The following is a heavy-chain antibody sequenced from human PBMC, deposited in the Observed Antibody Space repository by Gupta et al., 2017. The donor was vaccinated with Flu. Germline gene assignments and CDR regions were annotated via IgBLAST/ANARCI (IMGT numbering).Heavy chain of an antibody. D-gene: IGHD2-15*01. J-gene: IGHJ5*02. CDR2: IYPSGST. V-gene: IGHV4-61*02. CDR3: VRAGDVVVVAASWFDA. CDR1: GDSINSGSYF. Sequence: QVQLQESGPGLVKPSQTLSLTCIVSGDSINSGSYFWNWIRQSAGKGLEWIGRIYPSGSTNYNPTLKSRFSISIDTSKNQFSLKLRSVTAADTAVYYCVRAGDVVVVAASWFDAWGQGTLVTVS.